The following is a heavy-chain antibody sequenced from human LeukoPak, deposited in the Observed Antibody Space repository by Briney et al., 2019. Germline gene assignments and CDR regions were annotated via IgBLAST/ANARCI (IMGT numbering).Heavy chain of an antibody. D-gene: IGHD5-24*01. J-gene: IGHJ3*02. CDR2: ISSSGSTI. V-gene: IGHV3-48*03. Sequence: VGSLRLSCAASGFTFSSYEMNWVRQAPGKGLEWVSYISSSGSTIYYADSVKGRFTISRDNAKNSLYLQMHSLRAEDTAGYYCARGGDGYTPRDAFDIWGQGTMVTVSS. CDR3: ARGGDGYTPRDAFDI. CDR1: GFTFSSYE.